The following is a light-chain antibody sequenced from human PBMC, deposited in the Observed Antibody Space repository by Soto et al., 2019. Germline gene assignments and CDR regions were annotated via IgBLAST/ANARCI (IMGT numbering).Light chain of an antibody. CDR1: QSISSW. V-gene: IGKV1-5*03. CDR3: QQSHSYSLT. J-gene: IGKJ4*01. CDR2: KAS. Sequence: DIQMTQSPSTLSASVGDRVTVTCRASQSISSWLAWYQQKPGKAPKLLIYKASSLEGGVPSRFSGSGSGTDFTLTISSLQPDDFATYYCQQSHSYSLTSGGGPKV.